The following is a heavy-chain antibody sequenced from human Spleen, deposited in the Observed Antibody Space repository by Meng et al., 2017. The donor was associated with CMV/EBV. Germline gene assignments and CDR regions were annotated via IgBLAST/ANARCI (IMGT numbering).Heavy chain of an antibody. J-gene: IGHJ4*02. Sequence: SETLSLTCTVSGGSISSYYWSWIRQPPGKGLEWIGYIYYSGSTNYNPSLKSRVTISVDTSKNQFSLKLSSVTAADTAVYFCAREDSSTWGGFYFDYWGKGTLVTVSS. V-gene: IGHV4-59*01. CDR3: AREDSSTWGGFYFDY. D-gene: IGHD6-13*01. CDR2: IYYSGST. CDR1: GGSISSYY.